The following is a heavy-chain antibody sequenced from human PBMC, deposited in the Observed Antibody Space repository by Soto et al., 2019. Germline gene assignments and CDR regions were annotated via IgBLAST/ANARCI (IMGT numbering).Heavy chain of an antibody. D-gene: IGHD1-26*01. V-gene: IGHV2-5*02. Sequence: QITLKESGPTLVKPTQTLTLTCTFPGFSLSTSGVGVGWIRQPPGKTLEWPPLIWRDDDKRYSPPLKSRHTNTTDTSKTQVVLTMTNMDPADTATYYCARPYSGNYYYFDYGGQGTLVTVSS. CDR2: IWRDDDK. CDR3: ARPYSGNYYYFDY. J-gene: IGHJ4*02. CDR1: GFSLSTSGVG.